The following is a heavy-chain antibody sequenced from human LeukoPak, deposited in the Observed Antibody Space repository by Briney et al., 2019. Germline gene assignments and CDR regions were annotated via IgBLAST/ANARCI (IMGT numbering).Heavy chain of an antibody. J-gene: IGHJ4*02. CDR2: INWNGGST. Sequence: GGSLRLSCAVSGFTFDDYGMSWVRQVPGKGLEWVSGINWNGGSTAYADSVKGRFIISRGNAKNSLYLEVNSLRAEDTALYHCARGPPYSGYDQLDYWGQGTLVTVSS. D-gene: IGHD5-12*01. CDR1: GFTFDDYG. V-gene: IGHV3-20*01. CDR3: ARGPPYSGYDQLDY.